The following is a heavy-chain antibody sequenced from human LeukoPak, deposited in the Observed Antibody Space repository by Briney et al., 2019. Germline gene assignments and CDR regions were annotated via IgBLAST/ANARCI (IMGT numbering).Heavy chain of an antibody. CDR3: ARGYGSPDF. CDR2: IKQEGCDK. CDR1: GLTFKNYG. V-gene: IGHV3-7*01. D-gene: IGHD3-3*01. Sequence: PGVSLRLSCAASGLTFKNYGISWVRQARGKGLECVASIKQEGCDKFCGDSMKGLFTISRDNAKNSVSLQMNSLRAEDTAVYYCARGYGSPDFWGQGTLVTASS. J-gene: IGHJ4*02.